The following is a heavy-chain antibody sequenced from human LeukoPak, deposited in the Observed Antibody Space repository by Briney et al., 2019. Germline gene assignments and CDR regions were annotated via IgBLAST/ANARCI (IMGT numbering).Heavy chain of an antibody. V-gene: IGHV4-34*01. CDR3: ATRGKTMVRGVIGY. CDR2: INHSVTT. CDR1: VGSFMGYY. J-gene: IGHJ4*02. Sequence: PSETLSLTCAVYVGSFMGYYWSWIRHPPGKGLEWIWEINHSVTTNYNPSLKSRVTISVHTSKNQFSLKMSSVPAADTAVYYCATRGKTMVRGVIGYWGQGTLVTVSS. D-gene: IGHD3-10*01.